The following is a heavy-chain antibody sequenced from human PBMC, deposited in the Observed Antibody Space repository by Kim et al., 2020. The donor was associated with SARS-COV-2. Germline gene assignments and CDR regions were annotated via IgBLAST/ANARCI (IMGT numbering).Heavy chain of an antibody. V-gene: IGHV4-34*01. Sequence: SETLSLTCAVYGGSFSGYYWSWIRQPPGKGLEWIGEINHSGSTNYNPSLKSRVTISVDTSKNQFSLKLSSVTAADTAVYYCASTTYYYGSGSYFPDYYY. D-gene: IGHD3-10*01. CDR1: GGSFSGYY. CDR3: ASTTYYYGSGSYFPDYYY. CDR2: INHSGST. J-gene: IGHJ6*01.